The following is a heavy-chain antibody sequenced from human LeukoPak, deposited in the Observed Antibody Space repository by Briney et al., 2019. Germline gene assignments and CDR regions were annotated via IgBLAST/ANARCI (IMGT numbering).Heavy chain of an antibody. CDR1: GGSISSYY. D-gene: IGHD5-24*01. CDR2: IYYSGST. Sequence: PSETLSLTCTDSGGSISSYYWSWIRQPPGKGLEWIGYIYYSGSTNYNPSLKSRVTISVDTSKNQFSLKLSSVTAADTAVYYCARVAEMATAALFDYWGQGTLVTVSS. J-gene: IGHJ4*02. CDR3: ARVAEMATAALFDY. V-gene: IGHV4-59*01.